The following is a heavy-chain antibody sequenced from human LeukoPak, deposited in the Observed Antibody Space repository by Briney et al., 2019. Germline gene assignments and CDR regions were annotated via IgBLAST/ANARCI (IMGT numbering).Heavy chain of an antibody. D-gene: IGHD1-1*01. CDR1: GFTFSSYA. V-gene: IGHV3-30*04. CDR2: ISYDGSNK. J-gene: IGHJ4*02. Sequence: GGSLRLSCAASGFTFSSYAMHWVRQAPGKGLEWVAVISYDGSNKYYADSVKGRFTISRDNSKNTLYLQMNSLRAEDTAVYYCARAVEGDYWGQGTLVTVSS. CDR3: ARAVEGDY.